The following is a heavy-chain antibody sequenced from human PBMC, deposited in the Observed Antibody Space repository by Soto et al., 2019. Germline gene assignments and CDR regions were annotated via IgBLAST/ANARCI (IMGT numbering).Heavy chain of an antibody. CDR3: ARHGRTGIVVVPAAISGYYYYGMDV. D-gene: IGHD2-2*01. Sequence: SETLSLTCTVSGGSISSSSYYWGWIRQPPGKGLEWIGSIYYSGSTYYNPSLKSRVTISVDTSKNQFSLKLSSVTAADTAVYYCARHGRTGIVVVPAAISGYYYYGMDVWGQGTTVTVSS. CDR1: GGSISSSSYY. V-gene: IGHV4-39*01. CDR2: IYYSGST. J-gene: IGHJ6*02.